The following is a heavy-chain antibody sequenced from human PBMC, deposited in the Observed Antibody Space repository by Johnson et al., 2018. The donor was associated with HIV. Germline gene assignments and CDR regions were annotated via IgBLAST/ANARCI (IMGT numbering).Heavy chain of an antibody. D-gene: IGHD4-23*01. J-gene: IGHJ3*02. CDR1: GFPFSSYA. Sequence: QVQLVESGGGVVQPGRSLRLSCAASGFPFSSYAMHWVRQAPGKGLEWEAVISYDGSNKYYADSVKGRFTISRDNSKNTLYLQMNSLRAEDTAVYYCARVTLVLDIWGQGTMVTVSS. V-gene: IGHV3-30*04. CDR3: ARVTLVLDI. CDR2: ISYDGSNK.